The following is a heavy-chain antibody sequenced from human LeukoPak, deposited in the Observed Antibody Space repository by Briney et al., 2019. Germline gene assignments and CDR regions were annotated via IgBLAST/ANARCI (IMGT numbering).Heavy chain of an antibody. Sequence: SETLSLTCTVSGGSISSYHWSWIRQPPGKGLEWIGYIYYSGSTNYNPSLKSRVTISVDTSKNQFSLKLSSVTAADTAVYYCARYYYDSSAYYGHFDYWGQGTLVTVSS. V-gene: IGHV4-59*01. CDR1: GGSISSYH. D-gene: IGHD3-22*01. CDR2: IYYSGST. CDR3: ARYYYDSSAYYGHFDY. J-gene: IGHJ4*02.